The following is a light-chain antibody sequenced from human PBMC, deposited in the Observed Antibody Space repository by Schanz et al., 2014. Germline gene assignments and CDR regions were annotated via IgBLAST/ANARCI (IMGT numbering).Light chain of an antibody. CDR1: SSDVGGYNY. Sequence: QSALTQPPSASGSPGQSITISCTGTSSDVGGYNYVSWYQQHPGKAPKLMIYEVSKRPSGVPDRFSGSKSGNTASLTVSGLQAEDEADYYFSSYAFFHPLVFGGGTKLTVL. V-gene: IGLV2-8*01. CDR2: EVS. CDR3: SSYAFFHPLV. J-gene: IGLJ2*01.